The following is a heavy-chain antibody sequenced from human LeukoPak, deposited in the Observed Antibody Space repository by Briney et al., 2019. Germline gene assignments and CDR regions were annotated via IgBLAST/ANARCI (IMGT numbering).Heavy chain of an antibody. CDR2: IYYSGST. CDR1: GGSISSYY. D-gene: IGHD3-9*01. Sequence: PSETLSLTCTVSGGSISSYYWSWIRQPPGKGLEWIGYIYYSGSTNYDPSLKSRVTISVDTSKNQFSLKLSSVTAADTAVYYCARGGEYYDILTGSHHLDYWGQGTLVTVSS. CDR3: ARGGEYYDILTGSHHLDY. V-gene: IGHV4-59*08. J-gene: IGHJ4*02.